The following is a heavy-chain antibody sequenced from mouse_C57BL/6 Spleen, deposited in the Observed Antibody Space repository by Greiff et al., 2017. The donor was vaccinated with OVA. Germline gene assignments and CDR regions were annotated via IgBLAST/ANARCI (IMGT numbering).Heavy chain of an antibody. V-gene: IGHV5-17*01. CDR3: ARPDGYYGFAY. D-gene: IGHD2-3*01. J-gene: IGHJ3*01. Sequence: VQLKESGGGLVKPGGSLKLSCAASGFTFSDYGMHWVRQAPEKGLEWVAYISSGSSTIYYADTVKGRFTISRDNAKNTLFLQMTSLRSEDTAMYYCARPDGYYGFAYWGQGTLVTVSA. CDR1: GFTFSDYG. CDR2: ISSGSSTI.